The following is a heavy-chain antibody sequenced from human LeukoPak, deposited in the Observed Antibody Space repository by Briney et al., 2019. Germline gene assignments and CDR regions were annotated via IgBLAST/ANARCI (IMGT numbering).Heavy chain of an antibody. CDR1: GFTFRSRN. J-gene: IGHJ4*02. CDR3: ARWVHKLAHFDY. D-gene: IGHD1-1*01. CDR2: IGSDGSYI. Sequence: KPGGSLRLSCAASGFTFRSRNMNWVRQAPMKGLEWVSSIGSDGSYIYYADSVKGRFTISRDNAKNSLYLQMNSLTAEDTAVYYCARWVHKLAHFDYWGQGTLVTVSS. V-gene: IGHV3-21*01.